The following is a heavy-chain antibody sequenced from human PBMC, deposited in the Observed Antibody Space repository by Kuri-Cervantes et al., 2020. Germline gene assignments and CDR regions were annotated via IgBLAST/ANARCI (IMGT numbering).Heavy chain of an antibody. J-gene: IGHJ6*02. CDR2: TYYSGRT. Sequence: SETLSLTCTVFGGSISSSGYYWGWIRQAPGGGRDWIGTTYYSGRTYYNPSLKSRVTISVETSKNQFSLKVSSVTAADTAVYYCTKGSSSGTAHYYYGMDVWGQGTTVTVSS. CDR3: TKGSSSGTAHYYYGMDV. D-gene: IGHD3-10*01. CDR1: GGSISSSGYY. V-gene: IGHV4-39*07.